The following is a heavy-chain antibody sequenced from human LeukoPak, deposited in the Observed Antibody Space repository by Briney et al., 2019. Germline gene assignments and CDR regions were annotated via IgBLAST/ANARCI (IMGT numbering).Heavy chain of an antibody. V-gene: IGHV1-69*04. Sequence: ASVKVSCKASGGTFSSYAISWVRQAPGQGPEWMGRIIPILGIANYAQKFQGRVTITADKSTSTAYMELSSLRSEDTAVYYCARDPDYYDSSGYYYKLYWGQGTLVTVSS. J-gene: IGHJ4*02. CDR1: GGTFSSYA. D-gene: IGHD3-22*01. CDR2: IIPILGIA. CDR3: ARDPDYYDSSGYYYKLY.